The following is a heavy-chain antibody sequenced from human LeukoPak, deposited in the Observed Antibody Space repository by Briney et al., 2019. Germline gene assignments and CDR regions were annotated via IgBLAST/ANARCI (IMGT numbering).Heavy chain of an antibody. Sequence: GGSLRLSCAASGFTVTNDCMSWVRQAPGKGLEGVSVIYRGGNTYYADSVQGRLTISRDHSNSTLYLQMNSLRADDTAVYYCTLRGSGSHYEGASVYWGRGTLVTVSS. J-gene: IGHJ4*02. V-gene: IGHV3-66*01. CDR1: GFTVTNDC. CDR3: TLRGSGSHYEGASVY. D-gene: IGHD3-10*01. CDR2: IYRGGNT.